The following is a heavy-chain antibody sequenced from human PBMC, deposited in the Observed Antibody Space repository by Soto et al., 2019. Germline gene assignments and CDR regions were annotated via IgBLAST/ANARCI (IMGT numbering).Heavy chain of an antibody. CDR3: AKYPAELFGELLDAFDI. Sequence: GGSLRLSCAASGFTFSSYAMSWVRQAPGEGLEWVSAISGSGGNTCYANSVKGWFSISTEKSENPLYLQMNRLRAENTAEDYGAKYPAELFGELLDAFDIWGQGTMVTVSS. CDR1: GFTFSSYA. CDR2: ISGSGGNT. J-gene: IGHJ3*02. D-gene: IGHD3-10*02. V-gene: IGHV3-23*01.